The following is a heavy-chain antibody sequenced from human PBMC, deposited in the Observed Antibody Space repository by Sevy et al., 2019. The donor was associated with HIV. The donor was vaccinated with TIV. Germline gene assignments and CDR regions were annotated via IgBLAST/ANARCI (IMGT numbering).Heavy chain of an antibody. J-gene: IGHJ4*02. D-gene: IGHD6-13*01. Sequence: GGSLRLSCTASGFTFGDYCMSWVRQAPGKGLEWVAFLKSDVYGGTVDHAASVRGRFVISRADSKTIAYLQMNDLKTEETGVYYCTRWKAAQSIFDYWGQGALVPVSS. CDR3: TRWKAAQSIFDY. V-gene: IGHV3-49*04. CDR2: LKSDVYGGTV. CDR1: GFTFGDYC.